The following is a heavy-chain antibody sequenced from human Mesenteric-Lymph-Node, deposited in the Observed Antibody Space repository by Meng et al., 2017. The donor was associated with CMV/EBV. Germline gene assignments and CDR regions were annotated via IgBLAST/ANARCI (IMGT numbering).Heavy chain of an antibody. J-gene: IGHJ4*02. CDR1: GFSFSSFA. CDR3: ARAGGGPGGLDY. Sequence: GGSLRLSCAASGFSFSSFAMHWVRQAPGEGLEWVAYVGSDDGTTKYYPESVRGRFTISRDNAKNTLYLQMNNLRAEDTAVYYCARAGGGPGGLDYWGQGALVTVSS. CDR2: VGSDDGTTK. D-gene: IGHD3-16*01. V-gene: IGHV3-30*02.